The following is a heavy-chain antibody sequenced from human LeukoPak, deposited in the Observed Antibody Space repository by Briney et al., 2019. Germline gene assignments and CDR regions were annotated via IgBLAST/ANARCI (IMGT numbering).Heavy chain of an antibody. CDR3: AARYSQTYYWHS. D-gene: IGHD1-26*01. J-gene: IGHJ4*02. V-gene: IGHV4-39*01. Sequence: PSETLSLTCTVSGGSISSSLYYYGCIRQSPGKGLEWIGSFYSTGSTYYNPSLKSPVTISVDTSKNKFSLKLSSVTAADTAVYYCAARYSQTYYWHSWGQGTLVTVSS. CDR1: GGSISSSLYY. CDR2: FYSTGST.